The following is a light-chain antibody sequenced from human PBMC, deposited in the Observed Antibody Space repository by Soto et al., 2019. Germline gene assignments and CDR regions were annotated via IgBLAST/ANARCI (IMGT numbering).Light chain of an antibody. CDR3: QQSYTILWT. Sequence: DIQMTQSPSSLSASVGDRVTITCRASQRISSYLNWYQQKPGKAPKLLVYAASSLQSGVPSRFSGSGSGTDFTLTIASLEPEDFATYYCQQSYTILWTFGQGTKVDI. J-gene: IGKJ1*01. CDR1: QRISSY. V-gene: IGKV1-39*01. CDR2: AAS.